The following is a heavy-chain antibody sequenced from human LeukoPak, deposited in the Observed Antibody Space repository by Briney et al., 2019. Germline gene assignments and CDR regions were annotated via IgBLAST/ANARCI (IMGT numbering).Heavy chain of an antibody. J-gene: IGHJ4*02. Sequence: KPSETLSLTCTVSGGSISSSSYYWSWIRQPPGKGLEWIGEINHSGSTNYNPSLKSRVTISIDTSKNQFSLKLSSVTAADTAVYYCARGYCSDSSCPDFDYWGQGTLVTVSS. D-gene: IGHD2-15*01. CDR3: ARGYCSDSSCPDFDY. CDR1: GGSISSSSYY. V-gene: IGHV4-39*07. CDR2: INHSGST.